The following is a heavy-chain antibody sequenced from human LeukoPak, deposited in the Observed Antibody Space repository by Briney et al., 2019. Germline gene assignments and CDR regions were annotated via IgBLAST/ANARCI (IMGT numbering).Heavy chain of an antibody. CDR2: ISSSSSTI. CDR1: GFTFSRYS. V-gene: IGHV3-48*01. Sequence: PGGSLRLSCAASGFTFSRYSMNWVRQAPGKGLEWVSYISSSSSTIYYADPVKGRFTISRDNAKNSLYVQMNSLRAEDTAVYYCASSTLGYCSSTSCSLDYWGQGTLVTVSS. D-gene: IGHD2-2*01. CDR3: ASSTLGYCSSTSCSLDY. J-gene: IGHJ4*02.